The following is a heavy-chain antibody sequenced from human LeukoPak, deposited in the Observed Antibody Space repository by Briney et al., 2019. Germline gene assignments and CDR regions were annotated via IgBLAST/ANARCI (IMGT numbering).Heavy chain of an antibody. Sequence: GGSLRLSCAASGFTFSSYSMNWVRQAPGKGLEWVSSISSSSSYIYYADSVKGRFTISRDNAKYSLYLQMNSLRAEDTAVYYCARSGSSSEYYFDYWGQGTLVTVSS. CDR2: ISSSSSYI. D-gene: IGHD6-13*01. J-gene: IGHJ4*02. CDR3: ARSGSSSEYYFDY. V-gene: IGHV3-21*01. CDR1: GFTFSSYS.